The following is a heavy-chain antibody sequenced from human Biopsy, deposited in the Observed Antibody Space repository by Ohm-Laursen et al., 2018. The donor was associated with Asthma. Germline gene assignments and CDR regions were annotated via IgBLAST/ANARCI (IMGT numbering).Heavy chain of an antibody. V-gene: IGHV3-53*01. CDR3: ARGDSSNWPHYYFDY. CDR2: IYSGGTS. CDR1: GFAVSRDH. Sequence: SLRLSCSASGFAVSRDHMSWVRQAPGKGLEWVSVIYSGGTSHTADSVRGRFTISRDYSKNTLYLQMHSLRAEDTAVYYCARGDSSNWPHYYFDYWGQGTLVTVSS. J-gene: IGHJ4*02. D-gene: IGHD3-22*01.